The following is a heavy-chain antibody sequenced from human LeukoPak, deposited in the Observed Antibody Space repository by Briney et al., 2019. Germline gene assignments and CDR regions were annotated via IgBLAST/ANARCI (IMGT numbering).Heavy chain of an antibody. J-gene: IGHJ4*02. CDR1: GGSISSGGYY. CDR2: IYYSGST. CDR3: AREVRINSITMVRGAAYFDY. V-gene: IGHV4-31*03. D-gene: IGHD3-10*01. Sequence: SETLSLTCTVSGGSISSGGYYWSWIRQHPGKGLEWIGYIYYSGSTYYNPSLKSRVTISVDTFKNQFSLKLSSVTAADTAVYYCAREVRINSITMVRGAAYFDYWGQGTLVTVSS.